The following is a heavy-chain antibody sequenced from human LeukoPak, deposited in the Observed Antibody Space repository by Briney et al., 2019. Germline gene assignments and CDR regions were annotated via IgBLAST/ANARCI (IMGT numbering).Heavy chain of an antibody. CDR3: ARTSLRYFDWHFDY. CDR2: IYPGDSDT. Sequence: GESLKISCKGSGYRFNSYWIGWVRQMPGKGLEWMGIIYPGDSDTRYSPSFQGQVTISADKSISTAYLQWSSLKASDTAMSYCARTSLRYFDWHFDYWGQGTLVTVSS. V-gene: IGHV5-51*01. J-gene: IGHJ4*02. CDR1: GYRFNSYW. D-gene: IGHD3-9*01.